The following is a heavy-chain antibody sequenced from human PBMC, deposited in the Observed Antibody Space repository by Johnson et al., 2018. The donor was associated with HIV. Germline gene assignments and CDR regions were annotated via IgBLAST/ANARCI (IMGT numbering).Heavy chain of an antibody. CDR1: GFTFSSYA. CDR2: IWSDGDNK. V-gene: IGHV3-30*04. Sequence: QVQLVESGGGVVQPGRSLRLSCAASGFTFSSYAMHWVRQAPGKGLEWVALIWSDGDNKYYTDSVKGRFTISRDNSKNTLYLQMNSLRAEDTAVYYCPSPATQQLVRVDAFDIWGQGTMVTVS. D-gene: IGHD6-13*01. CDR3: PSPATQQLVRVDAFDI. J-gene: IGHJ3*02.